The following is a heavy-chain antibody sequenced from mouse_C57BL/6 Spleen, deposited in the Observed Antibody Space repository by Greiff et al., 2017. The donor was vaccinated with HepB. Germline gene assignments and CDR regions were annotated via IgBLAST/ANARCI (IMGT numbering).Heavy chain of an antibody. CDR2: INPNNGGT. Sequence: VQLQQSGPELVKPGASVKMSCKASGYTFTDYNMHWVKQSHGKSLEWIGYINPNNGGTSYNQKFKGKATLTVNKSSSTAYMELRSLTSEDSAVYCCARGLLCAWFAGWGEGTPVTVSA. D-gene: IGHD1-1*02. CDR3: ARGLLCAWFAG. J-gene: IGHJ3*01. CDR1: GYTFTDYN. V-gene: IGHV1-22*01.